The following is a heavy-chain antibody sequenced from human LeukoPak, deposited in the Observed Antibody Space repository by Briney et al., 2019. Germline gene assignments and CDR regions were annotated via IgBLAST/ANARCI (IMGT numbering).Heavy chain of an antibody. V-gene: IGHV3-23*01. CDR2: ISGSGGST. CDR1: GFTFSSYA. D-gene: IGHD3-22*01. J-gene: IGHJ4*02. CDR3: AKDITYYYDSSGYYVFDY. Sequence: PGGSLRLSCAASGFTFSSYAMSWVRQAPGKGLEWVSAISGSGGSTYYADSVKGRFTISRDNSKNTLYLQMNSLRAEDTAVYYCAKDITYYYDSSGYYVFDYWGQGTLVTVSS.